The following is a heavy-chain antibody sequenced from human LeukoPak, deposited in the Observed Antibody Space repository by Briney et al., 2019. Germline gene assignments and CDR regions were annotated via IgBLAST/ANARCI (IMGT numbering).Heavy chain of an antibody. CDR1: GFTFSSYA. CDR2: ISGSRGST. CDR3: AKNGDRGAYCSGGSCYPYYYYYVDV. V-gene: IGHV3-23*01. Sequence: PGGSLRLSCAASGFTFSSYAMSWVRQAPGKVLEWVSAISGSRGSTYYADSVKGRFTISRDNSKNTLYLQMNSLSAEDTAVYYCAKNGDRGAYCSGGSCYPYYYYYVDVWGKGTTVTISS. J-gene: IGHJ6*03. D-gene: IGHD2-15*01.